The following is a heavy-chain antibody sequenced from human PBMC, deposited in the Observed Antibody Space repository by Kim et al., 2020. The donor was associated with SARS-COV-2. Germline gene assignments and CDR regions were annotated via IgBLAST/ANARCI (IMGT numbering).Heavy chain of an antibody. CDR3: ARAFYYYDSSGYYRPYFDY. V-gene: IGHV4-4*07. J-gene: IGHJ4*02. D-gene: IGHD3-22*01. CDR1: GGSISSYY. Sequence: SETLSLTCTVSGGSISSYYWSWIRQPAGKGLEWIGRIYTSGSTNYNPSLKSRVTMSVDTSKNQFSLKLSSVTAADTAVYYCARAFYYYDSSGYYRPYFDYWGQGTLVTVSS. CDR2: IYTSGST.